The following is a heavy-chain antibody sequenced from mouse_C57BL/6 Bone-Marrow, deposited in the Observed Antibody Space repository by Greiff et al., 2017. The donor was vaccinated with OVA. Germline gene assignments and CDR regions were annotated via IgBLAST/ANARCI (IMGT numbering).Heavy chain of an antibody. CDR1: GYTFTDYE. D-gene: IGHD2-5*01. CDR3: TRGAYYSNGFAY. Sequence: QVQLQQSGAELVRPGASVTLSCKASGYTFTDYEMHWVKQTPVHGLEWIGAIDPETGGTAYNQKFKGKAILTADKSSSTAYMELRSLTSEDSAVYYCTRGAYYSNGFAYWGKGTLVTVSA. J-gene: IGHJ3*01. V-gene: IGHV1-15*01. CDR2: IDPETGGT.